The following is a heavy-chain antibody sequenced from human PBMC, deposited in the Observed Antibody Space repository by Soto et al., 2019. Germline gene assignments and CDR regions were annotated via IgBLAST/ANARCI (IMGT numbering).Heavy chain of an antibody. V-gene: IGHV1-46*01. J-gene: IGHJ5*02. D-gene: IGHD3-16*02. CDR3: ARDRSIMITFGGVIPPYGWFDP. Sequence: ASVKVSCKASGYAFTSYYMHWVRQAPGQGLEWMGIINPSGGSTSYAQKFQGRVTMTRDTSTSTVYMELSSLRSEDTAVYYCARDRSIMITFGGVIPPYGWFDPWGQGTLVTVSS. CDR1: GYAFTSYY. CDR2: INPSGGST.